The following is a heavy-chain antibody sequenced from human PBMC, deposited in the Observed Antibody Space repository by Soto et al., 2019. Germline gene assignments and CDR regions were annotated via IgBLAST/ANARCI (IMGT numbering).Heavy chain of an antibody. J-gene: IGHJ6*03. CDR1: GGSFSGYY. CDR2: INHSGST. D-gene: IGHD2-2*01. CDR3: ARGIYCSSTSCYVRPYYYYMDV. V-gene: IGHV4-34*01. Sequence: PSETLSLTCAVYGGSFSGYYWSWIRQPPGKGLEWIGEINHSGSTNYNPSLKSRVTISVDTSKNQFSLKLSSVTAADTAVYYCARGIYCSSTSCYVRPYYYYMDVWGKGTTVTVSS.